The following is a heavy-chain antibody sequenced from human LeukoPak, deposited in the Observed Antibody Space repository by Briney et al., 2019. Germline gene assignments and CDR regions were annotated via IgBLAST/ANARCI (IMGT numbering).Heavy chain of an antibody. CDR1: GFTFSSYS. CDR3: ARSLYCSGTPCYAY. J-gene: IGHJ4*02. CDR2: ISSGSSTI. Sequence: GGSLRLSCVASGFTFSSYSMNWVRQAPGNGLEWLSYISSGSSTIYYADSVKGRFTISRDNAKNSLYLQMNSLRDEDTAVYYCARSLYCSGTPCYAYWGQGALVTVSS. V-gene: IGHV3-48*02. D-gene: IGHD2-2*01.